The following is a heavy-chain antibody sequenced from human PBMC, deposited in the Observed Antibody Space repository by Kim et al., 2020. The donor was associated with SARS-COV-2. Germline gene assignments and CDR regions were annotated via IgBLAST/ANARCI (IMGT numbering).Heavy chain of an antibody. J-gene: IGHJ4*02. Sequence: TYAQKLQGRVTMTTDTSTSTAYMELRSLRSDDTAVYYCARDWWLGGEEDYWGQGTLVTVSS. D-gene: IGHD5-12*01. V-gene: IGHV1-18*01. CDR3: ARDWWLGGEEDY.